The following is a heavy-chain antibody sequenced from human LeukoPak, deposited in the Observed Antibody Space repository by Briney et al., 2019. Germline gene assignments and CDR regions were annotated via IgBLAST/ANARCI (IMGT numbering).Heavy chain of an antibody. Sequence: TTSETLSLTCTVSGGSISSYYWSWIRQTPGKGLEWIGYIYYSGSTNFNPSLKSRVTISVDTSKNQFSLKMSSVTAADTAVYYCARGGSYLGHCDYWGQGTLVTVSS. D-gene: IGHD1-26*01. CDR2: IYYSGST. CDR3: ARGGSYLGHCDY. V-gene: IGHV4-59*01. CDR1: GGSISSYY. J-gene: IGHJ4*02.